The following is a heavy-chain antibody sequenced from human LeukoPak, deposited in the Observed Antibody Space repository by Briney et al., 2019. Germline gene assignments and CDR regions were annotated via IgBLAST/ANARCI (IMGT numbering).Heavy chain of an antibody. D-gene: IGHD5-24*01. J-gene: IGHJ4*02. CDR2: IYYSGST. V-gene: IGHV4-59*01. CDR1: GGSISSYY. Sequence: SETLSLTCTVSGGSISSYYWNWIRQPPGKGLEWIGYIYYSGSTNYNPSLKSRVTISVDTSKNQFSLKLSSVTAADTAVYYCARGMAPDYFDYWGQGTLVTVSS. CDR3: ARGMAPDYFDY.